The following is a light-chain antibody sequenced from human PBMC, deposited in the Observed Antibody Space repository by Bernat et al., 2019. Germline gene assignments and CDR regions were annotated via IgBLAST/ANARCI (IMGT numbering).Light chain of an antibody. CDR2: KAS. J-gene: IGKJ1*01. CDR1: QSIDSW. CDR3: QQYISYST. Sequence: DIQMTQSSSTLSASVGDRVTITCRASQSIDSWLDWYQQKPGKAPKLLIYKASSLESGVPSRFSGSGSGTEFTLTISSLQPDDFATYYCQQYISYSTFGQGTKVEIK. V-gene: IGKV1-5*03.